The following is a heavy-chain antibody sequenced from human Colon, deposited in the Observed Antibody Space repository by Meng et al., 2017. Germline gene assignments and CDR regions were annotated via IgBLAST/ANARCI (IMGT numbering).Heavy chain of an antibody. CDR2: IYSGGSI. CDR3: AKEGGRGLDFEY. CDR1: GFTVNTYY. D-gene: IGHD6-25*01. J-gene: IGHJ4*02. V-gene: IGHV3-53*02. Sequence: EVQLVETGGGLIQPGGSLRLSCAASGFTVNTYYMTWVRQAPGMGLQWVSIIYSGGSIYHADSVKGRFTISRDNSKNTLYLQMNSLRPEDTAIYYCAKEGGRGLDFEYWGQGTLVTVSS.